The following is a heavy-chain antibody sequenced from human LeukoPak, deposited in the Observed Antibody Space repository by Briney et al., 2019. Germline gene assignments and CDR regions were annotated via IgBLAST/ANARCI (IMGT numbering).Heavy chain of an antibody. V-gene: IGHV5-51*01. CDR3: ARQGSCDSTRCYVYYHSGMDV. D-gene: IGHD2-2*01. CDR1: GYRFTTYW. J-gene: IGHJ6*02. CDR2: INPDNSDT. Sequence: GESLKISCKGSGYRFTTYWIGWVRQMPGKGLEWMGIINPDNSDTRYSPSFQGQVTISADKSTSTAYLQWSSQKTSDTAMYYCARQGSCDSTRCYVYYHSGMDVWGQGTTVTVSS.